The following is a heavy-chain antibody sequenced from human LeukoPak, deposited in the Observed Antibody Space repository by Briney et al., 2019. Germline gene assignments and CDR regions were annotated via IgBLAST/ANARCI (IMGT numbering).Heavy chain of an antibody. J-gene: IGHJ6*03. D-gene: IGHD6-19*01. Sequence: PGGSLRLSCTASGFTFSSYGLSWVRQAPGRGLEWVSAITGSGGGTFYADSVKGRFTISRDNSKNTLYLQMNSLRAEDTAVYYCAKYGSAWLIYYYYMDVWGKGTTVTISS. V-gene: IGHV3-23*01. CDR3: AKYGSAWLIYYYYMDV. CDR1: GFTFSSYG. CDR2: ITGSGGGT.